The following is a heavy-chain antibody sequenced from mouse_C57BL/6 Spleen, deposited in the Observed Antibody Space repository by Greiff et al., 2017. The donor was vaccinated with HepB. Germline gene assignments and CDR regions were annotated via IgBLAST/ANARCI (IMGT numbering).Heavy chain of an antibody. CDR2: ISDGGSYT. J-gene: IGHJ2*01. Sequence: EVMLVESGGGLVKPGGSLKLSCAASGFTFSSYAMSWVRQTPEKRLEWVATISDGGSYTYYPDNVKGRFTISRDNAKNNLYLQMSHLKSEDTAMYYCARERVGSSYFDYWGQGTTLTVSS. D-gene: IGHD1-1*01. CDR3: ARERVGSSYFDY. V-gene: IGHV5-4*01. CDR1: GFTFSSYA.